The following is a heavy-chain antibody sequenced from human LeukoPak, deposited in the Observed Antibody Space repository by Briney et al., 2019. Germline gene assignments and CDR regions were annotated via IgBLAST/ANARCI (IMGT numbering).Heavy chain of an antibody. J-gene: IGHJ4*02. V-gene: IGHV1-2*02. CDR3: ARAKRVSSSWYPPGY. Sequence: ASVKVSCKASGYTFTGYYMHWVRQAPGQGLEWMGWINPNSGGTNYAQKFQGRVTMTRDTSISTAYMELSRLRSDATAVYYCARAKRVSSSWYPPGYWGQGTLVTVSS. CDR2: INPNSGGT. CDR1: GYTFTGYY. D-gene: IGHD6-13*01.